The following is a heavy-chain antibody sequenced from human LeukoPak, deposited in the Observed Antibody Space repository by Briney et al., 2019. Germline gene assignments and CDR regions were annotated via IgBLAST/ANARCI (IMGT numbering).Heavy chain of an antibody. D-gene: IGHD2-2*01. CDR3: AKGISGYCSSTSCFPFDY. CDR2: ISGSGGST. CDR1: GFTFSSYA. Sequence: PGGSLRLSCAASGFTFSSYAMSWVRQAPGKGLEWVSAISGSGGSTYYADSVKGRFTISRDNSKNTLYLQMNSLRAEDTAVYYCAKGISGYCSSTSCFPFDYWGQGTLVTVSS. J-gene: IGHJ4*02. V-gene: IGHV3-23*01.